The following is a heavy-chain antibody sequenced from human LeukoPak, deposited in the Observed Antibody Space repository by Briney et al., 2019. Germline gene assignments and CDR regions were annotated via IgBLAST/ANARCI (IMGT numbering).Heavy chain of an antibody. CDR2: IIPIFGTA. CDR3: ARNIVVVVAANSDYYMDV. J-gene: IGHJ6*03. Sequence: GASVKVSCKASGGTFSSYAISWVRQAPGQGLEWMGGIIPIFGTANYAQKFQGRVTITADKSTSTAYMELRSLRSDDTAVYYCARNIVVVVAANSDYYMDVWGKGTTVTVSS. CDR1: GGTFSSYA. V-gene: IGHV1-69*06. D-gene: IGHD2-15*01.